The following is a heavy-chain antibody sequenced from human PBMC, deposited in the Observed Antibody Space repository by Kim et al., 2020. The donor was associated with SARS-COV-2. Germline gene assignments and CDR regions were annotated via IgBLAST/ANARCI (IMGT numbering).Heavy chain of an antibody. V-gene: IGHV4-30-2*01. Sequence: YHSGRTYHNPSLKSRVTISVDRSTNQFSLKRSSVTAADTAVYYCARSWDVWGKGTTVTVSS. CDR2: YHSGRT. CDR3: ARSWDV. J-gene: IGHJ6*04.